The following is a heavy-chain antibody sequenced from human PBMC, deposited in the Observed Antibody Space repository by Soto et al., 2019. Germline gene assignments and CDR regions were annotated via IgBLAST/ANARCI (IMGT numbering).Heavy chain of an antibody. CDR2: IYSGGST. CDR3: ARGAIARGYYGLDV. J-gene: IGHJ6*02. CDR1: GFTVSNTY. V-gene: IGHV3-53*01. D-gene: IGHD2-21*01. Sequence: EVQLVESGGGLVQPGGSLRLSCAASGFTVSNTYMNWVRQAPGKGLEWVSLIYSGGSTYYADSVKGRFTISRDNSKNTLYLQMNSLRGEDTAVYYCARGAIARGYYGLDVWGQGTTVTVSS.